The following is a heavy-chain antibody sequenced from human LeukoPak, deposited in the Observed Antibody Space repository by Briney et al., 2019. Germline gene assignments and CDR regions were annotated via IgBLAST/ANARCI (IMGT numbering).Heavy chain of an antibody. CDR1: GFTFDDYA. V-gene: IGHV3-9*01. CDR3: AKGSAYYYDSSGYAPFDY. CDR2: ISWNSGSI. D-gene: IGHD3-22*01. Sequence: GRSLRLSCAASGFTFDDYAMHWVRQAPGKGLEWVSGISWNSGSIGYADSVKGRFTISRDNAKNSLYLQMNSLRAEGTALYYCAKGSAYYYDSSGYAPFDYWGQGTLVTVSS. J-gene: IGHJ4*02.